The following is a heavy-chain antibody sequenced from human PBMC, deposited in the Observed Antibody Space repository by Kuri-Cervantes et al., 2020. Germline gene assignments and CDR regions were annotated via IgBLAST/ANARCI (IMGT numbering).Heavy chain of an antibody. J-gene: IGHJ4*02. CDR2: FDPEDGET. CDR3: ARDVSGYSSTYIDY. D-gene: IGHD6-13*01. CDR1: GYTLTELS. Sequence: SVKVSCKVSGYTLTELSMHWVRQAPGKGLEWMGGFDPEDGETIYAQKFQGRVTITADKSTSTAYMELSSLRSEDTAVYYCARDVSGYSSTYIDYWGQGTLVTVSS. V-gene: IGHV1-24*01.